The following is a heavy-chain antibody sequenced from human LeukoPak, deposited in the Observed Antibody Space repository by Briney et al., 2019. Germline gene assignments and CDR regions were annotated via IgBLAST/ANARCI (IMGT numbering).Heavy chain of an antibody. CDR1: GFTFSGYD. Sequence: QAGGSLRLSCAASGFTFSGYDMNWVRQAPGKGLEWVSFITRSSGTIYYADSVKGRFTVSRDNAESSLYLQMNSLRDEDTAVYSCVRDKLGGAFDVWGHGTMVTVSS. CDR2: ITRSSGTI. CDR3: VRDKLGGAFDV. J-gene: IGHJ3*01. D-gene: IGHD1-7*01. V-gene: IGHV3-48*02.